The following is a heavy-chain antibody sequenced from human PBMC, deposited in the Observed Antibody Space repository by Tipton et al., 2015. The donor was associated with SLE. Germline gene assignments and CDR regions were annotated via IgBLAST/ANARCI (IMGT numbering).Heavy chain of an antibody. D-gene: IGHD1-7*01. CDR2: IKDDGSET. CDR3: ARAVTGTGWD. V-gene: IGHV3-7*01. Sequence: SLRLSCAASGFTFSSHWMSWVRQAPGKGLQWVGSIKDDGSETYYVGSLKGRFTISRDNAKNSLYLQMNSLSAEDTAVYFCARAVTGTGWDWGQGTLVTVSS. CDR1: GFTFSSHW. J-gene: IGHJ4*02.